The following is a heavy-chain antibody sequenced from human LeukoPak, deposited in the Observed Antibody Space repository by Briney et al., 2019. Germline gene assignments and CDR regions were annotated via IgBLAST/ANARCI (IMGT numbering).Heavy chain of an antibody. J-gene: IGHJ4*02. CDR2: ISAYNGNT. CDR3: ANTAMVIGEVYFDY. Sequence: ASVKVSCKASGYTFTSYGISWVRQAPGQGLEWMGWISAYNGNTNYAQELQGRVTMTTDTSTSTAYMELRSLRSDDTAVHYCANTAMVIGEVYFDYWGQGTLVTVSS. V-gene: IGHV1-18*01. CDR1: GYTFTSYG. D-gene: IGHD5-18*01.